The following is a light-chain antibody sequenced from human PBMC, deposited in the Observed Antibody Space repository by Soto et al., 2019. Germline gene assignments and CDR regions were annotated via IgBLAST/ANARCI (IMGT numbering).Light chain of an antibody. V-gene: IGKV3-20*01. CDR1: QSVSSY. J-gene: IGKJ4*01. CDR3: EQYGSSSLT. CDR2: DAS. Sequence: DIGLTQSPATLSFSPGERATLSCRASQSVSSYLAWYQQKPGQAPRLLIYDASNRATGIPDRFSGSGSGTDFTLTISRLEPEDCAVYYCEQYGSSSLTLGGGTKVDIK.